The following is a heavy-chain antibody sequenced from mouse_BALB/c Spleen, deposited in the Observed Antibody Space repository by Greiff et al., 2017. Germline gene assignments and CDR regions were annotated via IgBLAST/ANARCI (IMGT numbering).Heavy chain of an antibody. J-gene: IGHJ3*01. CDR2: INPSTGYT. CDR1: GYTFTSYW. V-gene: IGHV1-7*01. CDR3: ARSRITTGAWLAY. D-gene: IGHD2-4*01. Sequence: VKLMESGAELAKPGASVKMSCKASGYTFTSYWMHWVKQRPGQGLEWIGYINPSTGYTEYNQKFKDKATVTADKSSSTAYMQLSSLTSEDSAVYYCARSRITTGAWLAYWGQGTLVTVSA.